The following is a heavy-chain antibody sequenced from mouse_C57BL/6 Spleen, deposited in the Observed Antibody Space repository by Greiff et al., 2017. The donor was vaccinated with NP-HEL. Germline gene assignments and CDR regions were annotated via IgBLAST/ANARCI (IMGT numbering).Heavy chain of an antibody. CDR1: GYTFTNYW. J-gene: IGHJ2*01. CDR2: IYPGGGYT. Sequence: VHLVESGAELVRPGTSVKMSCKASGYTFTNYWIGWAKQRPGHGLEWIGDIYPGGGYTNYNEKFKGKATLTADKSSSAAYMQFSSLTSEDSAIYYCATLDSSGSLDYWGQGTTLTVSS. D-gene: IGHD3-2*02. CDR3: ATLDSSGSLDY. V-gene: IGHV1-63*01.